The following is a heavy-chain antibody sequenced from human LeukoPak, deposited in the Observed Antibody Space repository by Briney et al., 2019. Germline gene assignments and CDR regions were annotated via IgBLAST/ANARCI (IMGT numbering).Heavy chain of an antibody. V-gene: IGHV4-4*07. D-gene: IGHD6-19*01. CDR3: ASNSGWSAFDI. Sequence: PSETLCLSCTVSGGSISTYYWTWVRQPAGKGLEWIGRGFTSGTTTYHPSLNSRVTMSVDTTTNQFSLKLTSVTAADTAMYYCASNSGWSAFDIWG. CDR2: GFTSGTT. CDR1: GGSISTYY. J-gene: IGHJ3*02.